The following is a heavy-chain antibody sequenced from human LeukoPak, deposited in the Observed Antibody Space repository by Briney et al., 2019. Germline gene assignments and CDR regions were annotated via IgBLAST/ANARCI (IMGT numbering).Heavy chain of an antibody. Sequence: SETLSLTCTVSGGSISSSSYYWGWIRQPPGKGLEWIGSIYYSGSTYYNPSLKSRVTILVDTSKNQFSLKLSSVTAADTAVYYCARWIDYYDSSGYYSFDYWGQGTLVTVSS. CDR1: GGSISSSSYY. CDR2: IYYSGST. V-gene: IGHV4-39*07. J-gene: IGHJ4*02. CDR3: ARWIDYYDSSGYYSFDY. D-gene: IGHD3-22*01.